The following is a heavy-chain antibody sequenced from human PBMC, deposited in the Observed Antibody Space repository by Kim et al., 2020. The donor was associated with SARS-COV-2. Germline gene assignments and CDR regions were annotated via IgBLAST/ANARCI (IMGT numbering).Heavy chain of an antibody. Sequence: TTYSPSFQGQVTISVDKSITTAYLQWSSLKASDTAMYFCARSGTGYYFDYWGQGTLVTVSS. D-gene: IGHD3-9*01. CDR2: T. CDR3: ARSGTGYYFDY. J-gene: IGHJ4*02. V-gene: IGHV5-51*01.